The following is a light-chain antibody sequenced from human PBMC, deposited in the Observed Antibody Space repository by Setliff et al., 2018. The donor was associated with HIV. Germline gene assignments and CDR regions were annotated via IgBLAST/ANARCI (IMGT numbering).Light chain of an antibody. J-gene: IGLJ1*01. CDR2: EVS. Sequence: QPALTQPASVSGSPGQSITLSCTGTSSDVGSYNLVSWYQHHPGKAPKLMIYEVSKRPSGVSNRFSGSKSGNTASLTISGLQAEDEADYYCCSYAGSSTYVFGTGTKV. V-gene: IGLV2-23*02. CDR1: SSDVGSYNL. CDR3: CSYAGSSTYV.